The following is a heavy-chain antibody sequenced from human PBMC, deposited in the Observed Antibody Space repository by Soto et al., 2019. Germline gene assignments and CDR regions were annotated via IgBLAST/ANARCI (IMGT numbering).Heavy chain of an antibody. Sequence: ASETLSLTCTVSGGSISSYYWSWIRQPPGKGLEWIGYIYYSGSTNYNPSLKSRVTISVDTSKNQFSLKLSSVTAADTAVYYCAREMGSSSWYGWFDPWGQGTLVTVSS. V-gene: IGHV4-59*01. CDR3: AREMGSSSWYGWFDP. D-gene: IGHD6-13*01. CDR2: IYYSGST. CDR1: GGSISSYY. J-gene: IGHJ5*02.